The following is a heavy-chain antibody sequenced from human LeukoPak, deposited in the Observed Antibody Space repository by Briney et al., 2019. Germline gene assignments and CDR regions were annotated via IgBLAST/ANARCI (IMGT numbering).Heavy chain of an antibody. CDR3: ARVDSAAAGTFLPDY. D-gene: IGHD6-13*01. CDR1: GFTFSCYS. Sequence: GGSLRLSCAASGFTFSCYSMNWVRQAPGKGLEWVSSISSSSSYIYYADSVKGRFTIPRDNAKNSLYLQMNSLRAEDTAVYYCARVDSAAAGTFLPDYWGQGTLVTVSS. V-gene: IGHV3-21*01. J-gene: IGHJ4*02. CDR2: ISSSSSYI.